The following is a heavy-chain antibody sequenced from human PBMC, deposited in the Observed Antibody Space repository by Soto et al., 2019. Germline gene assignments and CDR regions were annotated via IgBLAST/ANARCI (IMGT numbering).Heavy chain of an antibody. CDR2: INPNSGGT. J-gene: IGHJ5*02. CDR3: ARGPAYSSSSNWFDP. CDR1: GYTFTGYY. Sequence: ASVKVSCKASGYTFTGYYMHWVRQAPGQGLEWMGWINPNSGGTNYAQKFQGWVTMTRDTSISTAYMELSRLRSDDTAVYYCARGPAYSSSSNWFDPWGQGTLVTVSS. V-gene: IGHV1-2*04. D-gene: IGHD6-13*01.